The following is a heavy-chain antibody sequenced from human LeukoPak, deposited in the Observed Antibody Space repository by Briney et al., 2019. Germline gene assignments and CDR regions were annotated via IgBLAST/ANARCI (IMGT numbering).Heavy chain of an antibody. CDR2: IYYSGST. CDR1: GGSISSSSYY. D-gene: IGHD2-15*01. V-gene: IGHV4-39*07. J-gene: IGHJ4*02. CDR3: ARGRRDVVVVAGRIDY. Sequence: SETLSLTCTVSGGSISSSSYYWGWIRQPPGKGLEWIGSIYYSGSTYYNSSLKSRVTISVDTSKNRFSLKLSSVTAADTAVYYCARGRRDVVVVAGRIDYWGQGTLVTVSS.